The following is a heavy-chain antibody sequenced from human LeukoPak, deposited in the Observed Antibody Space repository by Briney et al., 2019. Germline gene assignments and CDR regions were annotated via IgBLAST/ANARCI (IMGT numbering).Heavy chain of an antibody. CDR3: ANNYYDSRRFGY. CDR2: VDREDGET. D-gene: IGHD3-22*01. V-gene: IGHV1-69-2*01. J-gene: IGHJ4*02. Sequence: ASVKVSCKVSGYTFTDYYMHWVQQAPGKGLEWMGLVDREDGETIYAEKFQGRVTITADTSTDTAYMELSSLRSEDTAVYYCANNYYDSRRFGYWGQGTLVTVSS. CDR1: GYTFTDYY.